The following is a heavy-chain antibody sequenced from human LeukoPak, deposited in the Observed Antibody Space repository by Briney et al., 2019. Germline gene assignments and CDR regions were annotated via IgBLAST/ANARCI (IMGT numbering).Heavy chain of an antibody. CDR3: ARRRAYYDILTGYYMPRENDY. Sequence: SETLSLTCGVYDDSFSNFYWSWIRQPPGKGLEWIGEINHSGMTNYNPSLKSRVSISLDTSKKQFSLKLTSVTAADTAVYYCARRRAYYDILTGYYMPRENDYWGQGTLVTVSS. J-gene: IGHJ4*02. D-gene: IGHD3-9*01. CDR2: INHSGMT. V-gene: IGHV4-34*01. CDR1: DDSFSNFY.